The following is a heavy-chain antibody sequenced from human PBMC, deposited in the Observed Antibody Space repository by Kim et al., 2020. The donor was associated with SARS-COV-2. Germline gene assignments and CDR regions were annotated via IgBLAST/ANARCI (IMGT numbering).Heavy chain of an antibody. J-gene: IGHJ4*02. CDR2: IYSGGST. Sequence: GGSLRLSCAASGFTVSSNYMSWVRQAPGKGLEWVSVIYSGGSTYYADSVKGRFTISRDNSKNTLYLQMNSLRAEDTAVYYCARAVTDYYFDYWGQGTLVTVSS. CDR1: GFTVSSNY. V-gene: IGHV3-53*01. D-gene: IGHD2-21*02. CDR3: ARAVTDYYFDY.